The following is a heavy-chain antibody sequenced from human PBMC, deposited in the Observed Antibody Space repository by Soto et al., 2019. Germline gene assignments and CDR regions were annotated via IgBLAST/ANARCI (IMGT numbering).Heavy chain of an antibody. CDR2: IAYDGTGE. D-gene: IGHD6-19*01. CDR1: GFSFSGYS. J-gene: IGHJ3*01. Sequence: QVQLVESGGDVVQPGRSLRLSCAASGFSFSGYSMHWVRQAPGNGLEWVAGIAYDGTGETYAGSVKGRFTISRDNFKNTLSLQMSSLRTEDSAVYYCAKVHCITTTCGWGDDFEAWGQGTMLTVS. V-gene: IGHV3-30*18. CDR3: AKVHCITTTCGWGDDFEA.